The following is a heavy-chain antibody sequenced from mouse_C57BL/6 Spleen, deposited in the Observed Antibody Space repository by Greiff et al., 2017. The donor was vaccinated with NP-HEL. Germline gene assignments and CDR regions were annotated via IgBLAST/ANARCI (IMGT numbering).Heavy chain of an antibody. D-gene: IGHD2-5*01. V-gene: IGHV1-15*01. CDR1: GYTFTDYE. CDR3: TRIYIEGYSTPYYYAMDY. J-gene: IGHJ4*01. Sequence: VQVVESGAELVRPGASVTLSCKASGYTFTDYEMHWVKQTPVHGLEWIGAIDPETGGTAYNQKFKGKAILTADKSSSTAYMELRSLTSEDSAVYYCTRIYIEGYSTPYYYAMDYWGQGTSVTVSS. CDR2: IDPETGGT.